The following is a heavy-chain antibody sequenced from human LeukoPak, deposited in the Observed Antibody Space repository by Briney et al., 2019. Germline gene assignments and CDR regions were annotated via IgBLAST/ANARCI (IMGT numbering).Heavy chain of an antibody. CDR3: ARGTAVVDF. CDR2: IKPNSGGT. Sequence: ASVKVSCKASGYTFTGYYMHWVPPAPGQRLGWMGWIKPNSGGTKYAQKFQGRVTMTRDTSISTAYMEMSRLRSDDTAVYYCARGTAVVDFWGQGTLVTVSS. D-gene: IGHD5-18*01. J-gene: IGHJ4*02. CDR1: GYTFTGYY. V-gene: IGHV1-2*02.